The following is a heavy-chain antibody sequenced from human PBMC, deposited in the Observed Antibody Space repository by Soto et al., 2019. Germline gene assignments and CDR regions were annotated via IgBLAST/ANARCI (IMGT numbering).Heavy chain of an antibody. J-gene: IGHJ5*02. V-gene: IGHV1-18*01. CDR2: ISAYSGNT. Sequence: QVQLVQSGAEVKKPGASVKVSCKASGYTFTNYGISWVRQAPGQGLEWMGWISAYSGNTKNAQKLQGRRNMPTDTSKNTAPMEPRRLRSGVTAVYYWARDRSAQLLHNHWFDPWGQGTLVTVSS. CDR3: ARDRSAQLLHNHWFDP. D-gene: IGHD2-2*01. CDR1: GYTFTNYG.